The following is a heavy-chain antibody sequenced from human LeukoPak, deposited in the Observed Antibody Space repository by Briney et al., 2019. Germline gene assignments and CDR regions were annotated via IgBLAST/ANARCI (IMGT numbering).Heavy chain of an antibody. Sequence: GGSLRLSCAASGFTFSNAWMSWVRQAPGKGLEWVGRIKSKTDGGTTDYAAPVKGRFAISRDDSKNTLYLQMNSLKTEDTAVYYCTTDYPYYCSSTSCYASEYFQHWGQGTLVTVSS. V-gene: IGHV3-15*01. CDR1: GFTFSNAW. D-gene: IGHD2-2*01. J-gene: IGHJ1*01. CDR2: IKSKTDGGTT. CDR3: TTDYPYYCSSTSCYASEYFQH.